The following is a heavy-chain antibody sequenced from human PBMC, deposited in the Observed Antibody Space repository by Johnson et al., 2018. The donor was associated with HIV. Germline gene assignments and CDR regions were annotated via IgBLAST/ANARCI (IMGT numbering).Heavy chain of an antibody. CDR3: ARDGESQQLPLGDAFDI. J-gene: IGHJ3*02. Sequence: VQLVESGGGLVQSGGSLRLSCGVSGFAVSSNYMSWVRQAPGKGLEWVSIIYSGGSTYYAESVNGRFTISRDNSKNTLYLQMNNLRVEDTAVYYCARDGESQQLPLGDAFDIWGQGTMVTVSS. CDR1: GFAVSSNY. D-gene: IGHD6-13*01. CDR2: IYSGGST. V-gene: IGHV3-66*01.